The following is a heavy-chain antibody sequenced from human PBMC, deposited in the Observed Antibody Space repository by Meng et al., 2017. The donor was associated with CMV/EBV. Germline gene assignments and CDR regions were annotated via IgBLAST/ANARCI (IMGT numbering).Heavy chain of an antibody. CDR3: ARGVVVPAAISVRVISVLGYYYYGTDV. Sequence: GESLKISCAASGFTFSSYAMHWVRQAPGKGLEWVAVISYDGSNKYYADSVKGRFTISRDNSKNTLYLQMNSLRAEDTAVYYCARGVVVPAAISVRVISVLGYYYYGTDVWGQGTTVTVSS. D-gene: IGHD2-2*01. J-gene: IGHJ6*02. CDR1: GFTFSSYA. V-gene: IGHV3-30*04. CDR2: ISYDGSNK.